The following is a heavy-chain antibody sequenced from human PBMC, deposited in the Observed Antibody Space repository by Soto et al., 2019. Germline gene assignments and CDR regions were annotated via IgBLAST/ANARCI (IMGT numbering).Heavy chain of an antibody. V-gene: IGHV3-21*01. CDR1: GFTFSSYS. D-gene: IGHD2-21*02. Sequence: GGSLRLSCAASGFTFSSYSMNWVRQAPGKGLEWVSSISSSSSYIYYADSVKGRFTISRDNAKNSLYLQMNSLRAEDTAVYYCARASGNCGGDCYAWGYFDYWGQGTLVTVSS. J-gene: IGHJ4*02. CDR2: ISSSSSYI. CDR3: ARASGNCGGDCYAWGYFDY.